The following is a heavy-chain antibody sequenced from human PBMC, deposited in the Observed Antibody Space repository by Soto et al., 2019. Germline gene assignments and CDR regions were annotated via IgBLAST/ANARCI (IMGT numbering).Heavy chain of an antibody. V-gene: IGHV4-39*07. J-gene: IGHJ6*02. CDR1: GGSISSGGYY. Sequence: SETLSLTCTVSGGSISSGGYYWSWIRQPPGKGLEWIGEINHSGSTNYNPSLKSRVTISVDTSKNQFSLKLSSVTAADTAVYYCARTRYCSSTSIPYYYYYYGMDVWGQGTTVTVSS. D-gene: IGHD2-2*01. CDR2: INHSGST. CDR3: ARTRYCSSTSIPYYYYYYGMDV.